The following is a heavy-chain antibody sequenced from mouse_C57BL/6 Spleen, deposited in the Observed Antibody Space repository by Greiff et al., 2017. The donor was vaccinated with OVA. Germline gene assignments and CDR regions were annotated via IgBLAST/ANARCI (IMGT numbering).Heavy chain of an antibody. J-gene: IGHJ4*01. CDR3: AREGSSPYYYAMGY. D-gene: IGHD1-1*01. CDR1: GYTFTSSG. CDR2: IYPRSGNT. Sequence: VQLQQSGAELARPGASVKLSCKASGYTFTSSGISWVKQRTGQGLEWIGEIYPRSGNTYYNEKFKGKATLTADKSSSTAYMEIRSLTSEDSAVYFCAREGSSPYYYAMGYWGQGASVTVSS. V-gene: IGHV1-81*01.